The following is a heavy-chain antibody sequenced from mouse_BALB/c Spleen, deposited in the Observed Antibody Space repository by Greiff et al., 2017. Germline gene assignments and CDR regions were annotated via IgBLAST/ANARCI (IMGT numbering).Heavy chain of an antibody. V-gene: IGHV5-6-3*01. CDR3: DAMDY. CDR1: GFTFSSYG. Sequence: EVKLEESGGGLVQPGGSLKLSCAASGFTFSSYGMSWVRQTPDKRLELVATINSNGGSTYYPDSVKGRFTISRDNAKNTLYLQMSSLKSEDTAMYYCDAMDYWGQGTSVTVSS. CDR2: INSNGGST. J-gene: IGHJ4*01.